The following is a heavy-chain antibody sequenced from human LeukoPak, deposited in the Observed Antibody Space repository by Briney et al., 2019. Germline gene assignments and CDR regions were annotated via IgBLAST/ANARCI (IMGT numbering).Heavy chain of an antibody. D-gene: IGHD3-16*02. J-gene: IGHJ4*02. Sequence: SQTLSLTCTVSGGSITFGSYYWTRLRQPAGKGLEWLGRIYTSGRTYYNPSLRSRVTISMDTSMNQFSLRLNSVPAADTAVYYCARARVIPAYFDDWGQGTLVTVSS. CDR1: GGSITFGSYY. CDR3: ARARVIPAYFDD. V-gene: IGHV4-61*02. CDR2: IYTSGRT.